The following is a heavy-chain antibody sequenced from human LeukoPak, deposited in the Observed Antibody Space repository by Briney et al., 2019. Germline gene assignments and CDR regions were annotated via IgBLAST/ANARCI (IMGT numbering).Heavy chain of an antibody. J-gene: IGHJ6*02. CDR3: ARDYSSYYGLDV. Sequence: LSLTCTVSGGSISGFFWNWVRQAPGKGLEWVSYISSSGSTIYYADSVRGRFTISRDNAKNSLYLQMTSLRAEDTAVYYCARDYSSYYGLDVWGQGTTVTVSS. V-gene: IGHV3-48*03. D-gene: IGHD3-22*01. CDR2: ISSSGSTI. CDR1: GGSISGFF.